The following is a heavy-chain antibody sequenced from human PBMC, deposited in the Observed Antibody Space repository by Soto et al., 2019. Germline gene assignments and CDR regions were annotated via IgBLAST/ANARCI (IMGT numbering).Heavy chain of an antibody. D-gene: IGHD4-17*01. Sequence: GGSLRLSCAASGFTFSSYSMNWVRQAPGKGLEWVSSISSSSSYIYYADSVKGRFTISRDNAKNSLYLQMNSLRAEDTAVYYCARERALTVADAFDIWGQGTMVTVSS. CDR3: ARERALTVADAFDI. V-gene: IGHV3-21*01. CDR1: GFTFSSYS. CDR2: ISSSSSYI. J-gene: IGHJ3*02.